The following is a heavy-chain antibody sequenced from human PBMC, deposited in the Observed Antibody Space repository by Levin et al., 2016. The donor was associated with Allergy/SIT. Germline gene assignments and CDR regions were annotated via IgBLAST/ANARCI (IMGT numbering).Heavy chain of an antibody. Sequence: GSLRLSCSVSGGSVSSGHYYWIWIRQPPGKGLEWIGNIYYSGSTNYNPSLKSRVTISVDTSKNQFSLKLTSVTAADTAVYYCARIVVLPPAMAADYWGQGTLVTVSS. V-gene: IGHV4-61*01. CDR2: IYYSGST. D-gene: IGHD2-2*01. CDR3: ARIVVLPPAMAADY. J-gene: IGHJ4*02. CDR1: GGSVSSGHYY.